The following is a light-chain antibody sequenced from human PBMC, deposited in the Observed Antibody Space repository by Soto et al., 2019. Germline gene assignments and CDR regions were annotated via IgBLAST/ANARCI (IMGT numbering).Light chain of an antibody. CDR2: AVN. J-gene: IGLJ3*02. CDR3: CSYAGSYTWV. CDR1: SSDVGDYNY. Sequence: QSALTQPRSVSGSPGQSVNISCTGTSSDVGDYNYVSWYQQHPGKAPKLLIYAVNMRPSGVPDRFSGSKSGNTASLTISGLQAEDEADYSCCSYAGSYTWVFGGGTQLTVL. V-gene: IGLV2-11*01.